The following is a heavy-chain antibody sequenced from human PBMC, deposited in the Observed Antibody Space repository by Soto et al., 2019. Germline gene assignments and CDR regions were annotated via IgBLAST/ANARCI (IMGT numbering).Heavy chain of an antibody. CDR3: AXXIXXXTATYAFDI. CDR1: GFTFSSYA. D-gene: IGHD2-21*02. CDR2: ISYDGSDK. Sequence: QVQLVESGGGVVQPGRSLRLSCAASGFTFSSYAMHXXRXXXXXXXXXVAVISYDGSDKYYADSVKGRFTISRDNSKXXXXLXXXXXXXXXXXVXYCAXXIXXXTATYAFDIWGQGTMVTVSS. J-gene: IGHJ3*02. V-gene: IGHV3-30-3*01.